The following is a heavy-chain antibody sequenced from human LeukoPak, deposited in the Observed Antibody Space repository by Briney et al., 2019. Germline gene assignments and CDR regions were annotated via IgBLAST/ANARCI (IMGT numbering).Heavy chain of an antibody. Sequence: GSVTVSCKASGYTFTSYAMNWVRQAPGPGLEWMGWINTNPGTPTYAQGFTGRFVFSSDTSVSTAYLQISSLKAEETAVYYCAREWGTSIIDYWGQGTLVTVSS. V-gene: IGHV7-4-1*02. CDR3: AREWGTSIIDY. CDR2: INTNPGTP. J-gene: IGHJ4*02. D-gene: IGHD1-1*01. CDR1: GYTFTSYA.